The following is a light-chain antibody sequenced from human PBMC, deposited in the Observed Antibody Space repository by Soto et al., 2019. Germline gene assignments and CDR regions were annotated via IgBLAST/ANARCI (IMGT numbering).Light chain of an antibody. J-gene: IGKJ1*01. CDR3: QQYGSSGT. CDR2: DAS. V-gene: IGKV3-20*01. CDR1: ERISRS. Sequence: DIVLTQSPSTLSLSAVNIFTLSCRANERISRSLAWYQQKPGQPPRILIYDASFRATGIPDRFSGSGSGTDFTLTISRLEPEDFAVYYCQQYGSSGTFGQGTKVDIK.